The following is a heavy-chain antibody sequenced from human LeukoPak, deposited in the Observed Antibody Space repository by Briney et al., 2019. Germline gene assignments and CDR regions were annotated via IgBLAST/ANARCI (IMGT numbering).Heavy chain of an antibody. J-gene: IGHJ5*02. CDR2: ISDDSGKI. V-gene: IGHV3-23*01. D-gene: IGHD3-22*01. CDR3: AREYDSSWPS. CDR1: GFNFRTYA. Sequence: GGSLRLSCAASGFNFRTYAMSWVRQAPGKGLEWVSAISDDSGKIYYTDSVKGRFTISRDNSKSTLFMQMNSLRAEDTAVYYCAREYDSSWPSWGQGTLVTVSS.